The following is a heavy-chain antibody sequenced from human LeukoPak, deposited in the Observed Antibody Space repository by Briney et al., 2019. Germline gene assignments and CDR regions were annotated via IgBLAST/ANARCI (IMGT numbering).Heavy chain of an antibody. CDR3: ARGAPYYDSSGYYSYVY. D-gene: IGHD3-22*01. CDR1: GYTFTDYY. V-gene: IGHV1-2*02. CDR2: NNPKSDGR. J-gene: IGHJ4*02. Sequence: ASVKVSCKASGYTFTDYYIHWVRQAPGQGLEWMGWNNPKSDGRSYAQKFQGRVTMTRNTSISTAYMELSSPRSEDTAVYYCARGAPYYDSSGYYSYVYWGQGTLVTVSS.